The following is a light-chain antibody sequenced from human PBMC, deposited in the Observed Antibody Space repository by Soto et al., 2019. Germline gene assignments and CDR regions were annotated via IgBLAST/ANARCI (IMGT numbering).Light chain of an antibody. CDR2: WAS. CDR1: QSVLYSSTTKNY. V-gene: IGKV4-1*01. CDR3: QQYYVTPLT. Sequence: DIVMTQSPDSLAVSLGERATINCTSSQSVLYSSTTKNYLAWYHQKPGQPPKLLIYWASSRESGVTDRFSGSGSGTDFTLTISSLQAEDVAVYYCQQYYVTPLTFGGGTKVEIK. J-gene: IGKJ4*01.